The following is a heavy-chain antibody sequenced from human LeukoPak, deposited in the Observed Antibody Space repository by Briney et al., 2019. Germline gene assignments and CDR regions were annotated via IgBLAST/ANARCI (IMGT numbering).Heavy chain of an antibody. CDR2: TYYRSKWYD. V-gene: IGHV6-1*01. J-gene: IGHJ3*02. CDR1: GDSVSSSSTA. Sequence: SQTLTLTCAISGDSVSSSSTAWNWIRQSPSRGLEWLGRTYYRSKWYDDSAVSVKSRITINPDTSKNQFSLQLNSVTPEDTAVYYCAREKFDGFDIWGQGTMVTVSS. CDR3: AREKFDGFDI.